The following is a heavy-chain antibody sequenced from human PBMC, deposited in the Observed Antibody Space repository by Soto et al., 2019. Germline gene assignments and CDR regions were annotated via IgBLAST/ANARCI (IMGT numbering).Heavy chain of an antibody. CDR2: IYSGGTT. J-gene: IGHJ4*02. CDR3: ASGASGNYR. V-gene: IGHV3-66*01. Sequence: EVQLVESGGGLVQPGGSLRLSCAASGFTVSSNYMTWVRQAPGKGLEWVSNIYSGGTTSYADSVTGRFTISRDNSKNTLFLQMNSLRDDDTAVYYCASGASGNYRWGQGTLVTVSS. CDR1: GFTVSSNY. D-gene: IGHD3-10*01.